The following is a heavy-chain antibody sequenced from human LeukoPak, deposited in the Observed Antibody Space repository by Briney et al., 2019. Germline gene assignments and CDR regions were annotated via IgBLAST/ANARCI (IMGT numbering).Heavy chain of an antibody. Sequence: ASVKVSCKASGYTFTGYYMHWVRQAPGQGLECMGWINPNSGGTNYAQKFQGRVTMTRNTSISTAYMELSSLRSEDTAVYYCARSYCSSTSCHHNWFDPWGQGTLVTVSS. J-gene: IGHJ5*02. CDR3: ARSYCSSTSCHHNWFDP. CDR2: INPNSGGT. CDR1: GYTFTGYY. V-gene: IGHV1-2*02. D-gene: IGHD2-2*01.